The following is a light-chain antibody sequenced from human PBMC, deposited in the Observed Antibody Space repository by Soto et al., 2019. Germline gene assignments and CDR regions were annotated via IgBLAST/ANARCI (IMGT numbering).Light chain of an antibody. V-gene: IGLV2-18*02. J-gene: IGLJ1*01. CDR1: SIDVGSFNR. CDR2: DVN. CDR3: SSYTTSTTYV. Sequence: QSVLTPPPSVSGSPGQSVSISVPGASIDVGSFNRVSWYQQAPGTAPKLIIYDVNNRPSGVPDRFSGSKSGNTASLTISGLQAEDEADYYCSSYTTSTTYVFGTGTKVTVL.